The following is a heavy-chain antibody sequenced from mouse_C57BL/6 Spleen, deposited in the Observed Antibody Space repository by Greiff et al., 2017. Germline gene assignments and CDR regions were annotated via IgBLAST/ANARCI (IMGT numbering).Heavy chain of an antibody. Sequence: QVQLQQPGTELVKPGASVKLSCKASGYTFTSYWMHWVKQRPGQGLEWIGNINPSNGGTNYNEKFKSKATLTVDKSSSTAYMQLSSLTSEDSAVYYCARSNYYGSSSSIAWDYWGQGTSVTVSS. CDR2: INPSNGGT. CDR1: GYTFTSYW. J-gene: IGHJ4*01. CDR3: ARSNYYGSSSSIAWDY. V-gene: IGHV1-53*01. D-gene: IGHD1-1*01.